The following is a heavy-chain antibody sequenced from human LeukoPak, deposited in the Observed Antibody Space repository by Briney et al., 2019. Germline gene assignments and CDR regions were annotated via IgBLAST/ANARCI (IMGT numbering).Heavy chain of an antibody. V-gene: IGHV4-34*01. CDR1: GGSFSGYY. CDR2: INHSGRT. J-gene: IGHJ4*02. Sequence: SETLSLTCAVSGGSFSGYYWSWIRQPPGKGLEWIGEINHSGRTNYNPSLKSRVTISVDTSKNQFSLKLSSVTAADTAVYYCAREVGEGYCSSTSCYADYWGQGTLVTVSS. CDR3: AREVGEGYCSSTSCYADY. D-gene: IGHD2-2*01.